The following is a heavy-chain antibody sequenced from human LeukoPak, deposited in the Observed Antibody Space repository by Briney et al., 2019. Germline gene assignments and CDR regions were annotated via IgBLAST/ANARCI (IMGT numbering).Heavy chain of an antibody. CDR3: ARAEIVGVFDI. D-gene: IGHD5-12*01. CDR2: IYYSGST. Sequence: SKTLSLTCTVSGGSISSYYWSWIRQPPGKGLEWIGYIYYSGSTNYNPSLKSRVTISVDTSKNQFSLKLSSVTAADTAVYYCARAEIVGVFDIWGQGTMVTVSS. CDR1: GGSISSYY. V-gene: IGHV4-59*01. J-gene: IGHJ3*02.